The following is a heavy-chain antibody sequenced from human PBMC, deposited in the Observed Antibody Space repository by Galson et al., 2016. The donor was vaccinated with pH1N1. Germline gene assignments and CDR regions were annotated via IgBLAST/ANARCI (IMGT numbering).Heavy chain of an antibody. J-gene: IGHJ2*01. CDR2: ITSGSGGI. CDR1: RFRFSSYA. V-gene: IGHV3-48*01. D-gene: IGHD3-3*01. CDR3: TRCANGPLDFWVFDL. Sequence: SLRLSCAASRFRFSSYAMNWVRQAPGKALEWLSHITSGSGGIDYAASVKGRLTISRDNAKNSLFLEIESLRAEDTDVYYCTRCANGPLDFWVFDLWGRGTLVSVSP.